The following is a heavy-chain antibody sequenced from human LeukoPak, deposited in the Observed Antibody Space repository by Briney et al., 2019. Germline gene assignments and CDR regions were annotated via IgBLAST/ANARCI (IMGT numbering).Heavy chain of an antibody. Sequence: PGGSLRLSRVASGFTFSSYWMHWVRQAPGKGLVWVSRINGDGSTTTYADSVKGRFTISRDNAKNTLYLQMNSLRAEDTAVYYCTRDRDSGFFGTTYSGDWFDPWGQGTLVTVSS. D-gene: IGHD2/OR15-2a*01. J-gene: IGHJ5*02. V-gene: IGHV3-74*01. CDR1: GFTFSSYW. CDR2: INGDGSTT. CDR3: TRDRDSGFFGTTYSGDWFDP.